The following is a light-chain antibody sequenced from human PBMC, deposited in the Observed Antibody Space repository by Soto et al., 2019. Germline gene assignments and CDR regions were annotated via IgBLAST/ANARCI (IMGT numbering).Light chain of an antibody. CDR1: SSNIGGTA. Sequence: QSVLTQPPSASGTPGQRVSISCSGGSSNIGGTAVDWYYQVPGTAPKLLIYSNNERPSGVPDRFSGSKSGTSASLAISGLQSEDEGDYFCATWDYDLSGVVFGGGTQLTVL. V-gene: IGLV1-44*01. J-gene: IGLJ2*01. CDR2: SNN. CDR3: ATWDYDLSGVV.